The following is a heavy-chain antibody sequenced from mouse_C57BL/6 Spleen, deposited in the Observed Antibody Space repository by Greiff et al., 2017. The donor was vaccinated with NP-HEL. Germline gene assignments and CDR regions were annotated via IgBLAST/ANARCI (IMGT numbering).Heavy chain of an antibody. V-gene: IGHV1-15*01. J-gene: IGHJ2*01. CDR3: TRDSNWYFDY. Sequence: VKLQESGAELVRPGASVTLSCKASGYTFTDYEMHWVKQTPVHGLEWIGAIDPETGGTAYNQKFKGKAILTADKSSSTAYMELRSLTSEDSAVYYCTRDSNWYFDYWGQGTTLTVSS. D-gene: IGHD2-5*01. CDR1: GYTFTDYE. CDR2: IDPETGGT.